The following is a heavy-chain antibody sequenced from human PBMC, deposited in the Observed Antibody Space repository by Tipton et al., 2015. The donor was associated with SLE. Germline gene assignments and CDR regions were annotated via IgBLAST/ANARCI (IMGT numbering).Heavy chain of an antibody. Sequence: LRLSCTVSGGSISSHYWSWIRQPPGKGLEWIGYIYYSGSTNYNPSLKSRVTISVDTSKNQFSLKLSSVTAADTAVYYCARDGGVDYGDYNAFDIWGQGTMVTVSS. D-gene: IGHD4-17*01. CDR2: IYYSGST. CDR3: ARDGGVDYGDYNAFDI. J-gene: IGHJ3*02. V-gene: IGHV4-59*11. CDR1: GGSISSHY.